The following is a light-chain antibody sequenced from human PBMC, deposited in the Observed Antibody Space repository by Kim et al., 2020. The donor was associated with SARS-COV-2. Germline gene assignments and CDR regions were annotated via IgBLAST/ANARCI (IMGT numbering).Light chain of an antibody. J-gene: IGLJ3*02. V-gene: IGLV3-1*01. CDR3: QAWDNTWV. Sequence: VSVSPGQPVTIPCSGDKLGDKYSSWYQQQPGQAAVLVIYQDTKRPSGIPERFSGSNSGNTATLTISGAQAMDEADYYCQAWDNTWVFGGGTQLTVL. CDR2: QDT. CDR1: KLGDKY.